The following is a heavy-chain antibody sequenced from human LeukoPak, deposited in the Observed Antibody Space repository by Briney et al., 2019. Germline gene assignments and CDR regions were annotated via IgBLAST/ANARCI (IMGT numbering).Heavy chain of an antibody. V-gene: IGHV1-46*01. CDR1: GYTFTSYY. Sequence: ASVTVSCKASGYTFTSYYMHWVRQAPGQGLEWMGIINPSGGSTSYAQKFQGRVTMTRDTSTSTVYMELSSLRSEDTAVYYCAKSPPTTVTTGPFDYWGQGTLVTVSS. D-gene: IGHD4-11*01. CDR3: AKSPPTTVTTGPFDY. J-gene: IGHJ4*02. CDR2: INPSGGST.